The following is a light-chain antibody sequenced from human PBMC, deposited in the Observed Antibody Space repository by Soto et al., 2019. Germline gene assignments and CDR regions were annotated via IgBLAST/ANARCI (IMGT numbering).Light chain of an antibody. J-gene: IGKJ1*01. CDR2: GAS. CDR1: QSVGGTS. V-gene: IGKV3-20*01. Sequence: EIVLTQSPGTLSLSPGEGATLSCRASQSVGGTSLAWYQQKGGQAPRLLIHGASNRATGIPDRFSGSGSGTDFTLTISRLEPEDFAVYYCQQYGGSPRTFGQGTKVEV. CDR3: QQYGGSPRT.